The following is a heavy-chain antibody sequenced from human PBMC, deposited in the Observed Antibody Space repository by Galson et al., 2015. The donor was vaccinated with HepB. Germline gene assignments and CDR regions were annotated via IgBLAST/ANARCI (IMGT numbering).Heavy chain of an antibody. V-gene: IGHV3-53*01. D-gene: IGHD6-13*01. CDR3: AKYRYTSSWQGDAFDI. CDR2: IYSGGSI. CDR1: GFTVSNNY. J-gene: IGHJ3*02. Sequence: SLRLSCAVSGFTVSNNYMYWVRQAPGKGLEWVSAIYSGGSINYADSVKGRFTISRDNSKNMVYLQMNSLRAEDTAMYYCAKYRYTSSWQGDAFDIWGQGTMVTVSS.